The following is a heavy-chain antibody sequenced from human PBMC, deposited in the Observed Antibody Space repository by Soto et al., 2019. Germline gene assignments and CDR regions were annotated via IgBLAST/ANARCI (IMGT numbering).Heavy chain of an antibody. D-gene: IGHD6-19*01. CDR1: GYTFTSYG. CDR3: SRVGGHSSGWWTFGY. V-gene: IGHV1-18*01. CDR2: ISAYNGNT. J-gene: IGHJ4*02. Sequence: VQLVQSGAEVKKPGASVKVSCKASGYTFTSYGISWVRQAPGPGLEWLGWISAYNGNTNYAQKLQGRVTMTTDTSTSTDYMDRRSLRSDDTAVYYCSRVGGHSSGWWTFGYWGQGTLVTVSS.